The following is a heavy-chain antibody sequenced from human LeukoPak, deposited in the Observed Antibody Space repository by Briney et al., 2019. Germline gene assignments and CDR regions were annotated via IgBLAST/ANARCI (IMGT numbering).Heavy chain of an antibody. D-gene: IGHD4-23*01. CDR3: ARGPLRWSAPYYYGMDV. Sequence: SETLSLTCTVSGGSIRSNANFWGWNSSNYWGWIRQPPGKGLEWIGSIHFTGTTYYNPSLQSRLTISVDASNNQFSLKMTSVTATDTAVYYCARGPLRWSAPYYYGMDVWGQGTTVTVSS. V-gene: IGHV4-39*01. J-gene: IGHJ6*02. CDR1: GGSIRSNANFWGWNSSNY. CDR2: IHFTGTT.